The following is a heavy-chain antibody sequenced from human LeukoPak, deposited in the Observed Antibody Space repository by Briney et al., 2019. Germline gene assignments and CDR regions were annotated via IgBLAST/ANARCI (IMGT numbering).Heavy chain of an antibody. J-gene: IGHJ4*02. D-gene: IGHD5-18*01. CDR1: GFTFSSYG. CDR2: ISYDGSNK. CDR3: AKDKLLDEYSYGPLDY. V-gene: IGHV3-30*18. Sequence: GGFLRLSCAASGFTFSSYGMHWVRQAPGKGLEWVAVISYDGSNKYYADSVKGRFTISRDNSKNTLYLQMNSLRAEDTAVYYCAKDKLLDEYSYGPLDYWGQGTLVTVSS.